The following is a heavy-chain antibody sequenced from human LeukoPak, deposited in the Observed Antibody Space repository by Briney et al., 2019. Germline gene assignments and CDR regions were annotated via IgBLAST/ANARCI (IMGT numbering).Heavy chain of an antibody. CDR1: GFTFSSYA. Sequence: PGGSLRLSCAASGFTFSSYAMSWVRQAPGKRLEWVSAISGSGGSTYYADSVKGRFTISRDNSKNTLYLQMNSLRAEDTAVYYCAKEPGSSSWNNWFDPWGQGTLVSVSS. J-gene: IGHJ5*02. V-gene: IGHV3-23*01. D-gene: IGHD6-13*01. CDR3: AKEPGSSSWNNWFDP. CDR2: ISGSGGST.